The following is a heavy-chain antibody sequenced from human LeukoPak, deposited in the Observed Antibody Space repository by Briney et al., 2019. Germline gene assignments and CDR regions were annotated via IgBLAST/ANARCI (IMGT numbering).Heavy chain of an antibody. CDR1: GFPFNSHG. V-gene: IGHV3-30*18. CDR3: AKDGPRYSGTYCDY. J-gene: IGHJ4*02. CDR2: ISYEGSKQ. Sequence: PGGSLRLSCAASGFPFNSHGMHWVRQAPGKGLEWLAVISYEGSKQYYAHSVKGRFTISRDSSNNTLYLQMNSLRVEDTAVYYCAKDGPRYSGTYCDYWGQGTLVTVSS. D-gene: IGHD1-26*01.